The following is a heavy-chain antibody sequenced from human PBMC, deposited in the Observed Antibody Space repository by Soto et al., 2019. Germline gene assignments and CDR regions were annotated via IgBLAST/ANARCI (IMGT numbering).Heavy chain of an antibody. J-gene: IGHJ5*01. Sequence: QITLKESGPTLVKPTQTLTLTCTFSGFSLTTSGVGVDWIRQPPGKALEWLDLISWDDDRRNSPSLKNRVSITKDSSKSQVVLTMTNMDPVDTATYYCAHKRGYSGYDDSWSQGTLVTVSS. D-gene: IGHD5-12*01. CDR2: ISWDDDR. V-gene: IGHV2-5*02. CDR1: GFSLTTSGVG. CDR3: AHKRGYSGYDDS.